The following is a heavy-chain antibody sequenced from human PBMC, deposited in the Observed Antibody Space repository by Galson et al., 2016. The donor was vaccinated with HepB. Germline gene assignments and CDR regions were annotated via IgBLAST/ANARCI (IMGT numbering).Heavy chain of an antibody. CDR3: ARAGGNWFDP. V-gene: IGHV4-31*03. D-gene: IGHD3-10*01. CDR2: IYYSGST. CDR1: GGSIYINGYY. J-gene: IGHJ5*02. Sequence: TLSLTCTVSGGSIYINGYYWTWLRQHPGKGLEWIGYIYYSGSTYYNPSLKSRTTISLDTSKNQFSLTLTSVTAADTAVYYCARAGGNWFDPWGQGTLVTVSS.